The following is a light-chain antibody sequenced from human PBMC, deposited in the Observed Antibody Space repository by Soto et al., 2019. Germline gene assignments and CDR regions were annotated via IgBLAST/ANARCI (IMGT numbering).Light chain of an antibody. CDR3: QSYDSSLSAWV. CDR2: GVT. V-gene: IGLV2-23*02. Sequence: QSVLTQPASVSGSPGQSITISCTGTRSDIGSYNSIAWYQQHPGKAPRVMIFGVTKRPSGISNRFSGSKSGSTASLTISGLQAEDEADYYCQSYDSSLSAWVFGGGTKLTVL. CDR1: RSDIGSYNS. J-gene: IGLJ3*02.